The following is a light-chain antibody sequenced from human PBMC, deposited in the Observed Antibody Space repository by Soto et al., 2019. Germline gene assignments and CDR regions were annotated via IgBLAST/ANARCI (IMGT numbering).Light chain of an antibody. CDR3: QQYNNWPYT. J-gene: IGKJ2*01. CDR1: QSLSSN. Sequence: EIVLTQSPGTLSLSPGERATLSCRASQSLSSNLAWYQQKPGQAPRLLIHGASTRATGFPARFSGSGSGTEFTLTISSLQSEDFAVYYCQQYNNWPYTFGQGTKVDIK. CDR2: GAS. V-gene: IGKV3-15*01.